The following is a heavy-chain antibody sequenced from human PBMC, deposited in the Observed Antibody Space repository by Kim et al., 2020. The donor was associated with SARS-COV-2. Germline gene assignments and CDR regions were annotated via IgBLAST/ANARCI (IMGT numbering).Heavy chain of an antibody. CDR1: GFTFSAYD. D-gene: IGHD3-16*01. Sequence: GGSLRLSCATSGFTFSAYDRNWVRKAPGKGLEWLSYINKSSTKKYYADSVEGRFTIYRDNAKNSLFLQMNSLIDEATALYYWVRDRMGGAFDMWGQGTMVPASS. J-gene: IGHJ3*02. V-gene: IGHV3-48*02. CDR3: VRDRMGGAFDM. CDR2: INKSSTKK.